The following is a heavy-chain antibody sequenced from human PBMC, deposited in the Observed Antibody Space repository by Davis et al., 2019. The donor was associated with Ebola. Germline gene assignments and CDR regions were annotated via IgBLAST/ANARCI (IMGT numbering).Heavy chain of an antibody. CDR3: AKVRKSSGWAFDY. CDR1: GFTFSSYA. CDR2: ISGNGAGT. Sequence: PGGSLRLSCAASGFTFSSYAMSWVRQAPGKGLEWVSTISGNGAGTYYVDSVKGRFTISRDNSKNTLYLQMNSLRAEDTAVYDCAKVRKSSGWAFDYWGQGTLVTVSS. V-gene: IGHV3-23*01. J-gene: IGHJ4*02. D-gene: IGHD6-19*01.